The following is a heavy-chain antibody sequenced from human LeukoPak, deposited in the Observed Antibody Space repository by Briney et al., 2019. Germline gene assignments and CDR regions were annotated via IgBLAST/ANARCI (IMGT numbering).Heavy chain of an antibody. J-gene: IGHJ3*02. Sequence: ASVKVSCKASGGTFSSYAISWVRQAPGQGLEWMGRIIPILGIANYAQKFQGRVTITADKSTSTAYMELSSLRSEETAVYYCVITGDPTGDSSGYYRLKNDAFDIWGQGTMVIVSS. V-gene: IGHV1-69*04. CDR2: IIPILGIA. D-gene: IGHD3-22*01. CDR3: VITGDPTGDSSGYYRLKNDAFDI. CDR1: GGTFSSYA.